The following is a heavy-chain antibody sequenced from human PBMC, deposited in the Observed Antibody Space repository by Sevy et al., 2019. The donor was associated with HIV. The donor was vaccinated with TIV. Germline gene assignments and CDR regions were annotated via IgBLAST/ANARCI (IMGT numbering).Heavy chain of an antibody. CDR2: ISYDGSNK. CDR1: GFTFSSYA. CDR3: ARANEYYDFWSGYTTGYFDY. D-gene: IGHD3-3*01. V-gene: IGHV3-30-3*01. J-gene: IGHJ4*02. Sequence: GGSLRLSCAASGFTFSSYAMHWVRQAPGKGLEWVAVISYDGSNKYYADSVKGRFTISRDNSKNTLDLQMNSLRAEDTAVYYCARANEYYDFWSGYTTGYFDYWGQGTLVTVSS.